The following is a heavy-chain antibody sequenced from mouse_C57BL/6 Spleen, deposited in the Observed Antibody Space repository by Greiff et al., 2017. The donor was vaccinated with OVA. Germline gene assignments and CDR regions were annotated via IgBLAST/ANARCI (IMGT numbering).Heavy chain of an antibody. Sequence: QVQLQQSGPGLVAPSQSLSITCTVSGFSLPSYAISWVRQPPGKGLEWLGVIWTGGGTNYNSALKSRLSISKDNSKSQVFLKMNSLQTDDTARYYCARNSYDGYYNWYFDVWGTGTTVTVSS. D-gene: IGHD2-3*01. CDR2: IWTGGGT. CDR1: GFSLPSYA. J-gene: IGHJ1*03. CDR3: ARNSYDGYYNWYFDV. V-gene: IGHV2-9-1*01.